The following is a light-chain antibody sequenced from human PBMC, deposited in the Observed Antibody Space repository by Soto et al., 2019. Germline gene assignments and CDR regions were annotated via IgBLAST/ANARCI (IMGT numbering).Light chain of an antibody. CDR1: QSISNW. CDR3: QQYNSFPPWT. Sequence: DIQMTQSPSTLSASVGDRVTITCRASQSISNWWAWYQQKPGMAPKLLIYDSSNLETGVPSRFSGSGSGTEFTLTISSLQPGDFAAYYCQQYNSFPPWTFGQGTKVEVK. V-gene: IGKV1-5*01. CDR2: DSS. J-gene: IGKJ1*01.